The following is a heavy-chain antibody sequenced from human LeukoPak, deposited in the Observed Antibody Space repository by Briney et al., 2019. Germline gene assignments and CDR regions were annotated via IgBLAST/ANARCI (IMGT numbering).Heavy chain of an antibody. CDR3: ARGGDCSSTSCRIFDY. V-gene: IGHV1-2*04. D-gene: IGHD2-2*01. J-gene: IGHJ4*02. Sequence: ASVKVSCKASGYTFTGCYMHWVRQAPGQGLEWMGWINPNSGGTNYAQKFQGWVTMTRDTSISTAYMELSRLRSDDTAVYYCARGGDCSSTSCRIFDYWGQGTLVTVSS. CDR1: GYTFTGCY. CDR2: INPNSGGT.